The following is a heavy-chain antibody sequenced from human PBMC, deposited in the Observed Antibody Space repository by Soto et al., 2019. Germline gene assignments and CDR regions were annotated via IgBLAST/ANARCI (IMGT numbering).Heavy chain of an antibody. CDR2: ISAYNGNT. CDR3: ARDLGPGGIAAAGTEAFDI. J-gene: IGHJ3*02. D-gene: IGHD6-13*01. V-gene: IGHV1-18*04. CDR1: GYTFTSYG. Sequence: ASVKASCKASGYTFTSYGISWARQAPGQGLEWMGWISAYNGNTNYAQKLQGRVTMTTDTSTSTAYMELRSLRSDDTAVYYCARDLGPGGIAAAGTEAFDIWGQGTMVTVSS.